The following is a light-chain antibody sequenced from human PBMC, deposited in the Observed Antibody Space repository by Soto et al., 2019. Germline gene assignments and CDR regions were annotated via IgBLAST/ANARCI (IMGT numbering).Light chain of an antibody. CDR1: SSDVGGYNY. V-gene: IGLV2-14*03. CDR3: SSYTASSTYV. J-gene: IGLJ1*01. Sequence: SALTQPASVSGSPGQSITISCTGTSSDVGGYNYVSWYQHHPGKAPKLMIFDVSNRPSGVSNRFSGSKSGNTASLTISGLQAEDEADYYCSSYTASSTYVFGTGIKLTVL. CDR2: DVS.